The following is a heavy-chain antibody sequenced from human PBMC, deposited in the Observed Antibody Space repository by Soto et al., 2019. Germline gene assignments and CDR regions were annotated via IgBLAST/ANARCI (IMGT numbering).Heavy chain of an antibody. CDR3: ARIGCSGGSCYSDWFEP. CDR2: INPNSGGT. CDR1: GYTFTGYY. J-gene: IGHJ5*02. Sequence: GASVKVSCKASGYTFTGYYMHWVRQAPGQGLEWMGWINPNSGGTNYAQKFQGRVTMTRDPSISTAYMELSRLRADDTAVYYCARIGCSGGSCYSDWFEPWGQGTLVTVSS. V-gene: IGHV1-2*02. D-gene: IGHD2-15*01.